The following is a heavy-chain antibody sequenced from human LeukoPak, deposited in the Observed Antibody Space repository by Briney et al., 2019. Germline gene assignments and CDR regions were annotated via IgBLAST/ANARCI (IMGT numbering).Heavy chain of an antibody. D-gene: IGHD3-22*01. CDR3: ARDGTYNDSSGYDDAFDI. CDR2: IKQDGSEK. J-gene: IGHJ3*02. Sequence: PGGSLRLSCAASGFTFSSYWMSWVRQAPGKGLEWVANIKQDGSEKYYVDSVKGRFTISRDNAKNSLYLQMSSLRAEDTAVYYCARDGTYNDSSGYDDAFDIWGQGTMVTVSS. V-gene: IGHV3-7*01. CDR1: GFTFSSYW.